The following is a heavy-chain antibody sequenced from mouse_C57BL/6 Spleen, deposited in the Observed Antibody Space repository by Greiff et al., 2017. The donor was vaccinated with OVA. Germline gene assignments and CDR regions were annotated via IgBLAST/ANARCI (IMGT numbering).Heavy chain of an antibody. V-gene: IGHV1-4*01. J-gene: IGHJ2*01. CDR2: INPSSGYT. D-gene: IGHD1-2*01. Sequence: QVQLKESGAELARPGASVKMSCKASGYTFTSYTMHWVKQRPGQGLEWIGYINPSSGYTKYNQKFKDKATLTADKSSSTAYMQLSSLTSEDSAVYYCARGTTAFDYWGQGTTLTVSS. CDR3: ARGTTAFDY. CDR1: GYTFTSYT.